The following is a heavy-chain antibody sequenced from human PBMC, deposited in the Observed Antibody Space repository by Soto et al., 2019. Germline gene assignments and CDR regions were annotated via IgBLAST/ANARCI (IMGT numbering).Heavy chain of an antibody. CDR1: GYTFTSYS. D-gene: IGHD1-26*01. V-gene: IGHV1-3*04. CDR3: ARGGIVGGSTFAFDI. J-gene: IGHJ3*02. Sequence: QVQLVQSGAEVKKPGASVKVSFKASGYTFTSYSLHWVRQAPGQRLEWMGWINTANGNTIYSQKFQGRVTITRDTSASTAYMELSSLRSEDTAVYYCARGGIVGGSTFAFDIWGQGTMVTVSS. CDR2: INTANGNT.